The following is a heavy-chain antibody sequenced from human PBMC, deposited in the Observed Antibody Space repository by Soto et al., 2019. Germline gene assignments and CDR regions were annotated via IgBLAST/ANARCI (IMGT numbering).Heavy chain of an antibody. V-gene: IGHV4-31*03. D-gene: IGHD1-26*01. J-gene: IGHJ4*02. CDR3: ARDGRGLLLDY. CDR1: GGSISSGGYY. Sequence: QVQLQESGPGLVKPSQTLSLTCTVSGGSISSGGYYWSWIRQHPGKGLEWIGYIYYSGSTYYNPSQKSRVTISVEPSKNQFPRKRSSVTAADRAVYYCARDGRGLLLDYGGQGTLVTVSS. CDR2: IYYSGST.